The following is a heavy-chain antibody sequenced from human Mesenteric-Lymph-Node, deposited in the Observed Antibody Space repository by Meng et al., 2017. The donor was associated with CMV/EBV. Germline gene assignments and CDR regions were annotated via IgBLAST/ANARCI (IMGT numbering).Heavy chain of an antibody. Sequence: GESLKISCAASGFNLSTYHMNWVRQAPGKGLEWVSAISGSGGSTYYADSVKGRFTISRDNSKNTLYLQMNSLRAEDTAVYYCAKEPTTGSFFDYWGQGTLVTVSS. CDR1: GFNLSTYH. CDR2: ISGSGGST. CDR3: AKEPTTGSFFDY. D-gene: IGHD1-26*01. V-gene: IGHV3-23*01. J-gene: IGHJ4*02.